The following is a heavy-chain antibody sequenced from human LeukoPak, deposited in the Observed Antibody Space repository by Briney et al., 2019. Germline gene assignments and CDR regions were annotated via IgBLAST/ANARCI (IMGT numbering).Heavy chain of an antibody. D-gene: IGHD2-2*01. CDR2: IYSGGST. J-gene: IGHJ5*02. Sequence: PGGSLRLSCAASGFTVSSNYMSWVRQAPGKGLEWFSVIYSGGSTYYADSVEGRFTISRDNSKNTLYLQMNSLRAEDTAVYYCARVVSGWFDPWGQGTLVTVSS. V-gene: IGHV3-53*01. CDR3: ARVVSGWFDP. CDR1: GFTVSSNY.